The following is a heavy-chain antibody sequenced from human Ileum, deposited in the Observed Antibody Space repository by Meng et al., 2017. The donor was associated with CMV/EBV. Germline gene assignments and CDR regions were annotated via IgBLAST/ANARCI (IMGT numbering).Heavy chain of an antibody. CDR1: GSTFTGTGYF. Sequence: ASVKVSCKTSGSTFTGTGYFVHWVRQAPGQGLEWMGWINPNSGGTNYARDFQGRVTVTRDTSMRPVHMQLSGLKSDDSAVYFCASTGDSTTATQALDYWGQGTLVTVSS. J-gene: IGHJ4*01. D-gene: IGHD1-26*01. CDR2: INPNSGGT. CDR3: ASTGDSTTATQALDY. V-gene: IGHV1-2*02.